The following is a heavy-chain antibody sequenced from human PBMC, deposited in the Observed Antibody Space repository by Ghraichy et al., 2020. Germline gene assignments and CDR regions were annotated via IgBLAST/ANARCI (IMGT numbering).Heavy chain of an antibody. V-gene: IGHV4-34*01. Sequence: SETLSLTCAVYGGSFSGYYWSWIRQPPGKGLEWIGEINHSGSTNYNPSLKSRVTISVDTSKNQFSLKLSSVTAADTAVYYCARLTPDQWFGGYYYYYMDVWGKGTTVTVSS. J-gene: IGHJ6*03. CDR1: GGSFSGYY. CDR2: INHSGST. CDR3: ARLTPDQWFGGYYYYYMDV. D-gene: IGHD3-10*01.